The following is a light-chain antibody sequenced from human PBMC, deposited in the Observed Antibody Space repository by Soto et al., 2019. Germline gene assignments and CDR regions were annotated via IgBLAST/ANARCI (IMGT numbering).Light chain of an antibody. CDR1: GSDVGSYNR. J-gene: IGLJ1*01. CDR3: SSYTSSGNYV. CDR2: EVS. Sequence: QSALTQPPSVSGSPGQSVTISCTGTGSDVGSYNRVSWYQQPPDTAPKLMLYEVSYRPSGVPDRFSGSKSGNTASLTISGLQAEDEADYYRSSYTSSGNYVFETGTKVTVL. V-gene: IGLV2-18*02.